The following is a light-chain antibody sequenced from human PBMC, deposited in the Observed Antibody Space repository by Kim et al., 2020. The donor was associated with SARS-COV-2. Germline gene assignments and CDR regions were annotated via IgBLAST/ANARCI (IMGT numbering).Light chain of an antibody. Sequence: SYELTQPPSVSVAPGKTARITCGGNNIGSKTVQWYQQKPGQAPVLVIFYDSDRPSGIPERFSGSNSGNTATLTISRVEAGDEADYYCQVWDSSSDHPCVF. CDR1: NIGSKT. CDR3: QVWDSSSDHPCV. J-gene: IGLJ1*01. CDR2: YDS. V-gene: IGLV3-21*04.